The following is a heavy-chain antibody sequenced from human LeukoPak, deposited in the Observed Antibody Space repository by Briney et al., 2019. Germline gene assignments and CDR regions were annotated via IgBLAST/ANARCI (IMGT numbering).Heavy chain of an antibody. V-gene: IGHV4-39*01. Sequence: SEPLSLTCTVSGGSISSSSYYWGWIRQPPGKGLEWIGSIYYTGSTYYNPSLKSRVTISVDTSKNQFSLKLSSVTAADTAVYYCASPRSSTSRIDYWGQGTLVTVSS. CDR2: IYYTGST. CDR1: GGSISSSSYY. D-gene: IGHD2-2*01. CDR3: ASPRSSTSRIDY. J-gene: IGHJ4*02.